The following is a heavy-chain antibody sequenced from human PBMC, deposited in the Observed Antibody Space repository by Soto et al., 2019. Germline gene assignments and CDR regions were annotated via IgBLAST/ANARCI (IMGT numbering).Heavy chain of an antibody. Sequence: GGSLRLSCAASGFTFSSYGMHWVRQAPGKGLEWVAVISYDGSNKYYADSVKGRFTISRDNSKNTLYLQMNSLRAEDTAVYYCAKSREDSSGWFDAFDIWGQGTMVTVSS. J-gene: IGHJ3*02. CDR1: GFTFSSYG. CDR3: AKSREDSSGWFDAFDI. CDR2: ISYDGSNK. D-gene: IGHD6-19*01. V-gene: IGHV3-30*18.